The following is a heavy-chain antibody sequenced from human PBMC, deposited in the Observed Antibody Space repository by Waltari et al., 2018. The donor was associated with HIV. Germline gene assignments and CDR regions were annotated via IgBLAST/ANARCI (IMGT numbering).Heavy chain of an antibody. CDR1: GFSFSTSW. Sequence: EVQLVESGGGLVQPGEYLRLSCTASGFSFSTSWVSWVRQSPGEGLEWVTNMKEDGSEKRYADSVKGRFIISRDNAMNSLYLQMNNLRAEDTAVYYCATGFVPGYWGQGTLVTVSS. CDR3: ATGFVPGY. D-gene: IGHD3-10*01. V-gene: IGHV3-7*01. CDR2: MKEDGSEK. J-gene: IGHJ4*02.